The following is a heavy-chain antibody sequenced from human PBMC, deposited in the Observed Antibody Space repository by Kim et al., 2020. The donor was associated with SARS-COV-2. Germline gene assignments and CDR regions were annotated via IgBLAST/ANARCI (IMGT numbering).Heavy chain of an antibody. Sequence: PSFQGHVTISADKSISTAYLQWSSLKASDTAMYYCARRIAAAGTDYYGMDVWGQGTTVTVSS. J-gene: IGHJ6*02. D-gene: IGHD6-13*01. V-gene: IGHV5-10-1*01. CDR3: ARRIAAAGTDYYGMDV.